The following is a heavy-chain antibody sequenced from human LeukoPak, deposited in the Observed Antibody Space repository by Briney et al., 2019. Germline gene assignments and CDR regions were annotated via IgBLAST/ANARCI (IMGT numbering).Heavy chain of an antibody. Sequence: ASVKVSCRASGYTFTSYDINWVRQATGQGLEWMGWMNPNSGNTGYAQKFQGRVTMTRNTSISTAYMELSSLRSEDTAVYYCARGVGYCSSTSCYDWFDPWGQGTLVTVSS. D-gene: IGHD2-2*01. CDR3: ARGVGYCSSTSCYDWFDP. CDR1: GYTFTSYD. V-gene: IGHV1-8*01. CDR2: MNPNSGNT. J-gene: IGHJ5*02.